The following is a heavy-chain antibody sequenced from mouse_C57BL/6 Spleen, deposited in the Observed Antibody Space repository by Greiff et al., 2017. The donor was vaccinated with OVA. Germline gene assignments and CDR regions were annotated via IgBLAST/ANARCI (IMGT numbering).Heavy chain of an antibody. Sequence: EVKLVESGGGLVQPGGSLSLSCAASGFTFTDYYMSWVRQPPGKALEWLGFIRNKANGYTTEYSASVKGRFTISRDNSQSILYLQMNALRAEDSATYYCARYYGHWYFDVWGAGTTVTVSS. V-gene: IGHV7-3*01. CDR1: GFTFTDYY. CDR2: IRNKANGYTT. J-gene: IGHJ1*01. CDR3: ARYYGHWYFDV. D-gene: IGHD1-1*01.